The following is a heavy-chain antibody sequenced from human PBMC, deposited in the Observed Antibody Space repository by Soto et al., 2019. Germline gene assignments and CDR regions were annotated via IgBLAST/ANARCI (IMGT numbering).Heavy chain of an antibody. D-gene: IGHD3-9*01. CDR3: ATTPPLVRAWSMDV. J-gene: IGHJ6*02. V-gene: IGHV3-23*01. Sequence: EVQLLESGGGLVQPGGSLRLSCAASGFTFSSYAMSWVRQAPGKGLEWVSAISGSGGSTYYTDSVKSRFTISRDNSKNTLYLQMNSLRAEDTAVYYCATTPPLVRAWSMDVWGQGTTVTVSS. CDR2: ISGSGGST. CDR1: GFTFSSYA.